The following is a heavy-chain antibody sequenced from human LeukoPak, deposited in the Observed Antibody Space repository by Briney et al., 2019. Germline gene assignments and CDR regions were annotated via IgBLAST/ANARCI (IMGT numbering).Heavy chain of an antibody. CDR3: ASSRAYYYDSSGPDAFDI. CDR1: GYTFTDSY. D-gene: IGHD3-22*01. Sequence: ASVKVSCKASGYTFTDSYIHWVRQAPGQGLEWVGWINPNSGGTNYAQKFQGRVTMTRDTSISTAYMELSRLRSDDTAVYYCASSRAYYYDSSGPDAFDIWGQGTMVTVSS. J-gene: IGHJ3*02. V-gene: IGHV1-2*02. CDR2: INPNSGGT.